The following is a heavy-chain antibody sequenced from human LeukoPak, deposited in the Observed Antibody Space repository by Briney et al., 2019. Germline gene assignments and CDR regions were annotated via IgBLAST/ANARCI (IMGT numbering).Heavy chain of an antibody. CDR2: IYTSGST. CDR3: ARHISPVLWWSAFDI. CDR1: GGSISSYY. D-gene: IGHD2-21*01. Sequence: PSETLSLTCTVSGGSISSYYWSWIRQPPGKGLEWIGYIYTSGSTNYNPSLKSRVTISVDTSKNQFSLKLSSVTAADTAVYYCARHISPVLWWSAFDIWGQGTMVTVSS. V-gene: IGHV4-4*09. J-gene: IGHJ3*02.